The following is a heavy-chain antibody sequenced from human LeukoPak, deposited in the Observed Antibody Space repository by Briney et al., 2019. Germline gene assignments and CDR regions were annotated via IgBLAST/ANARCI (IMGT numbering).Heavy chain of an antibody. D-gene: IGHD2-2*01. CDR2: IIPIFGTA. Sequence: SVKVSCKASGGTFSSYAISWVRQAPGQGLEWMGGIIPIFGTAKYAQKFQGRVTITADESTSTAYMELSSLRSEDTAVYYCATRRAYCSSTSCYAGEEYFQHWGQGTLVTVSS. V-gene: IGHV1-69*13. CDR1: GGTFSSYA. J-gene: IGHJ1*01. CDR3: ATRRAYCSSTSCYAGEEYFQH.